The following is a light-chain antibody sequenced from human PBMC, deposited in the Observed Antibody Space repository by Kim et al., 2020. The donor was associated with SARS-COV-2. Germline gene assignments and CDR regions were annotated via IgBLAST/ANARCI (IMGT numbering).Light chain of an antibody. CDR3: QQYGSSPPIT. Sequence: PGEDATLSCRASQSVSSSYFAWYQQRPGQAPRLLIYGASRRATGIPDRFSGSGSGTDFTLTISRLEPEDFAVYYCQQYGSSPPITFGPGTKVDIK. V-gene: IGKV3-20*01. CDR2: GAS. CDR1: QSVSSSY. J-gene: IGKJ3*01.